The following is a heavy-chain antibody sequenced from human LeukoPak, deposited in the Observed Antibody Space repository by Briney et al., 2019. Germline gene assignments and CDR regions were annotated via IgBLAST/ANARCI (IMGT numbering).Heavy chain of an antibody. Sequence: SETLSLTCTVSGGSISSSSYYWGWIRQPPGKGLEWIGSIHYSGSTYYNPSLKSRVTISVDTSKNQFSLKLSSVTAADTAVYYCARPGYYYDSSGYHYRDYWGQGTLVTVSS. J-gene: IGHJ4*02. CDR1: GGSISSSSYY. CDR2: IHYSGST. D-gene: IGHD3-22*01. CDR3: ARPGYYYDSSGYHYRDY. V-gene: IGHV4-39*01.